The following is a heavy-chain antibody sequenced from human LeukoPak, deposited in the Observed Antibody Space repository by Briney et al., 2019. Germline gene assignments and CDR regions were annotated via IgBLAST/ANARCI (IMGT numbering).Heavy chain of an antibody. J-gene: IGHJ4*02. Sequence: GGSLRLSCAASGFTFSNAWMSWVRQAPGKGLEWVGHITNKTNGGTTDYAAPVKGRFIISRDDSKKTLYLQMNRLRTEDTAVYYCARGLCTSSSCYQGPFDFWGLGTLVTVSS. CDR3: ARGLCTSSSCYQGPFDF. CDR1: GFTFSNAW. CDR2: ITNKTNGGTT. V-gene: IGHV3-15*01. D-gene: IGHD2-2*01.